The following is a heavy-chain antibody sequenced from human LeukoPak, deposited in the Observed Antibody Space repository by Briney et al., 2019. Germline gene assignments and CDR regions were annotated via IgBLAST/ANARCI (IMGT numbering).Heavy chain of an antibody. V-gene: IGHV3-11*03. CDR2: ITTSGSDT. CDR1: GFTFSDYY. J-gene: IGHJ3*02. Sequence: GGSLRLSCAASGFTFSDYYMSWIRQAPGKGLEWVSYITTSGSDTNYPDSVKGRFTISRDNVKNSLYLQMNSLRAEDTAVYYCATYWRYFDWLLSDIWGLGTMVTVSS. D-gene: IGHD3-9*01. CDR3: ATYWRYFDWLLSDI.